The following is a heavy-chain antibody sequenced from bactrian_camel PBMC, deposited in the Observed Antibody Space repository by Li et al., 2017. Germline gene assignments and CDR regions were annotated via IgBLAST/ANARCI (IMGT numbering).Heavy chain of an antibody. V-gene: IGHV3S53*01. J-gene: IGHJ4*01. D-gene: IGHD6*01. CDR1: RYRWINYC. CDR2: IDSDGYT. CDR3: GAGRYCSLSYITI. Sequence: VQLVESGGGSVQAGGSLRLSCEVSRYRWINYCMGWFRRKEGGRREGVASIDSDGYTSFAESVKGRFTVSQDSNKSTLYLDMSNLNASDTAVYYCGAGRYCSLSYITIWGQGTQVTVS.